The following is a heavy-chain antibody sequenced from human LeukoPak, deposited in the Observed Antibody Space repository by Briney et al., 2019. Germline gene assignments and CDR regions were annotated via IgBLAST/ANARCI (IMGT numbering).Heavy chain of an antibody. CDR1: GYTFTSYP. J-gene: IGHJ4*02. CDR3: ARTLSGGNYVFFDFDY. Sequence: GASVTVSFKASGYTFTSYPMNWVRQAPGQGLEWMGWINTNTGNPTYAQGFTGRFVFSLDTSVSMAYLQISSLKAEDTAVYYCARTLSGGNYVFFDFDYWGQGTLVTVSS. CDR2: INTNTGNP. D-gene: IGHD4-23*01. V-gene: IGHV7-4-1*04.